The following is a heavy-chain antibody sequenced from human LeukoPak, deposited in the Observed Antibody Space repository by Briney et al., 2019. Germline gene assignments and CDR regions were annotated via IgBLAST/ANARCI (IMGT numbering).Heavy chain of an antibody. V-gene: IGHV3-30*03. CDR1: GFTFSSYG. Sequence: GGSLRLSCAASGFTFSSYGMHWVRQAPGKGLEWVAVISYDGSNKYYVDSVKGRFTISRDNAKNSLYLQMNSLRAEDTAVYYCAREYCSGGSCYSGGYYFDYWGQGTLVTVSS. D-gene: IGHD2-15*01. CDR3: AREYCSGGSCYSGGYYFDY. J-gene: IGHJ4*02. CDR2: ISYDGSNK.